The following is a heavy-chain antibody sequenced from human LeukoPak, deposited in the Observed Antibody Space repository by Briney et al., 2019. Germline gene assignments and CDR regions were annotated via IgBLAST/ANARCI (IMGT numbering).Heavy chain of an antibody. CDR1: GASISSNNW. CDR2: MYHTGTT. D-gene: IGHD2-15*01. CDR3: ARRYSGGTCYPFDY. V-gene: IGHV4-4*02. J-gene: IGHJ4*02. Sequence: PSETLSLTCAVSGASISSNNWWNWVRQSPGKGLEWFGEMYHTGTTNYNASLRSRATVSVDKSKNQFSLKLTSVTAADTAVYYCARRYSGGTCYPFDYWGQGTQVTVSS.